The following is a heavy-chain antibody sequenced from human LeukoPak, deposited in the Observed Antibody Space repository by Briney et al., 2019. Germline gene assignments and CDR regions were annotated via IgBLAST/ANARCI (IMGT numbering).Heavy chain of an antibody. CDR2: INPNSGGT. CDR3: ARDGDGSSWLFNY. CDR1: GYTFTGYY. D-gene: IGHD6-13*01. J-gene: IGHJ4*02. Sequence: ASVKVSCKASGYTFTGYYMHWVRQAPGQGLEWMGWINPNSGGTNYAQKFQGRVTMTRDTSISIAYMELSRLRSDDTAVYYCARDGDGSSWLFNYWGQGTLVTVSS. V-gene: IGHV1-2*02.